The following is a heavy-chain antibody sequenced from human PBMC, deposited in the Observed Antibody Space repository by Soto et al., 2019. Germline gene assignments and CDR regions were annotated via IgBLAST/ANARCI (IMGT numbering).Heavy chain of an antibody. V-gene: IGHV4-59*01. Sequence: LEILSLTCTVSGGSIISYYWSWIRQPPGKGLEWIGYIYYSGSTNYNPSLKSRVTISVDTSKNQFSLKLSSVTAADTAVYYCARSSQGYNWFDPWGQGTLVTVSS. CDR1: GGSIISYY. CDR2: IYYSGST. D-gene: IGHD2-2*01. J-gene: IGHJ5*02. CDR3: ARSSQGYNWFDP.